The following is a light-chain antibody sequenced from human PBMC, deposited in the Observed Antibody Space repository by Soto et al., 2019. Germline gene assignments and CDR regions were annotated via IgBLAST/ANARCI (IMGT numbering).Light chain of an antibody. CDR1: RSSIGSNT. J-gene: IGLJ1*01. Sequence: QSVLTQPPSASGTPGQRVTISCSGSRSSIGSNTVNWYQHLPGSAPKHLIYSNNHRPSGVPDRFSASKAGASASLAISGLQSEDEGDYYCAAWDASLGGFYVFGSGTKLTVL. CDR3: AAWDASLGGFYV. CDR2: SNN. V-gene: IGLV1-44*01.